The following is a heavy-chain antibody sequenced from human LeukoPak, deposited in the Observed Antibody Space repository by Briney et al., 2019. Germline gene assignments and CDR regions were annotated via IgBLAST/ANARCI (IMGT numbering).Heavy chain of an antibody. Sequence: PGGSLRLSCAASGFTFSHNFMTWVRQAPGKGLEWVSVISGSGGSTYYADSVKGRFTISRDNSKNTLYLQMNSLRAEDTAVYYCAKGTDRFDPWGQGTLVTVSS. D-gene: IGHD3/OR15-3a*01. CDR2: ISGSGGST. CDR3: AKGTDRFDP. V-gene: IGHV3-23*01. CDR1: GFTFSHNF. J-gene: IGHJ5*02.